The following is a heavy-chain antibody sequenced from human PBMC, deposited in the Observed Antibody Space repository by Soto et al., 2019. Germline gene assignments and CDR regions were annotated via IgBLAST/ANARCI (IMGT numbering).Heavy chain of an antibody. CDR3: ARDLPPVAGYYYYGMDV. D-gene: IGHD6-19*01. CDR2: ISSSSSYI. Sequence: EVQLVESGGGLVKPGGSLRLSCAASGFTFSSYSMNWVRQAPGKGLEWVSSISSSSSYIYYADSVKGRFTISRDNAKNSLYLQMNSLRSEDTAVYYCARDLPPVAGYYYYGMDVWGQGTTVTVSS. J-gene: IGHJ6*02. CDR1: GFTFSSYS. V-gene: IGHV3-21*01.